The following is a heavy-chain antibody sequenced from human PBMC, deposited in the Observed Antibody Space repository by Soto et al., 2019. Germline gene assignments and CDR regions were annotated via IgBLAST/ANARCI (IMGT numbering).Heavy chain of an antibody. J-gene: IGHJ5*02. Sequence: SVKFSCTSSGVTFSSYAISWVRQAPGQGLEWMGGIIPIFGTANYAQKFQGRVTITADESTSTAYMELSSLRSEDTAVYYCARQSIETGAARRSSLDSWFYPWGQGPLVTVS. CDR3: ARQSIETGAARRSSLDSWFYP. CDR2: IIPIFGTA. V-gene: IGHV1-69*13. CDR1: GVTFSSYA. D-gene: IGHD6-6*01.